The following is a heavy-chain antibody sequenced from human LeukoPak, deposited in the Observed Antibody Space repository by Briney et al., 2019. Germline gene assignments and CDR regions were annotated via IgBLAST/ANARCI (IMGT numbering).Heavy chain of an antibody. Sequence: SETLSLTCTVSGGSISSGSYYWSWIRRPAGKGLEWIGRIYTSGSTNYNPSLKSRVTISVDTSKNQFSLKLSSVTAADTAVYYCARDGTPGVLDVLGLNWFDPWGQGTLVTVSS. V-gene: IGHV4-61*02. J-gene: IGHJ5*02. D-gene: IGHD6-13*01. CDR1: GGSISSGSYY. CDR2: IYTSGST. CDR3: ARDGTPGVLDVLGLNWFDP.